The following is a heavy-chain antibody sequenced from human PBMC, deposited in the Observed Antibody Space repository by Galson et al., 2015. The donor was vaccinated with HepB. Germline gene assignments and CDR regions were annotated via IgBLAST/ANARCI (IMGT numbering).Heavy chain of an antibody. V-gene: IGHV4-38-2*01. D-gene: IGHD3-3*01. Sequence: SETLSLTCVVSGYSISSNYYWGWIRQPPGKGLEWIGNIYHSGSTYYNPSLKSRATISVDTSKNHFSLELTSVTAADTAIYYCARGPYHDFWGTLPRGMDVWGQGTTVTVSS. CDR3: ARGPYHDFWGTLPRGMDV. J-gene: IGHJ6*02. CDR1: GYSISSNYY. CDR2: IYHSGST.